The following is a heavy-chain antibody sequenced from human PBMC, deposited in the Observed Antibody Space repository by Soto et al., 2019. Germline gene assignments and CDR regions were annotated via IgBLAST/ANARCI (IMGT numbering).Heavy chain of an antibody. CDR2: ISAYNGNT. CDR3: GRDVPTVTTGGPDY. V-gene: IGHV1-18*01. Sequence: QVQLVQSGVEVEKPGASVKVSCKASGYTFTSYGVSWVRQAPGQGLEWMGWISAYNGNTNYAQKFQGRVTMTTDTCTSTAYMELRRLRSDDTAVYYCGRDVPTVTTGGPDYWREGTLVTVSS. J-gene: IGHJ4*02. D-gene: IGHD4-17*01. CDR1: GYTFTSYG.